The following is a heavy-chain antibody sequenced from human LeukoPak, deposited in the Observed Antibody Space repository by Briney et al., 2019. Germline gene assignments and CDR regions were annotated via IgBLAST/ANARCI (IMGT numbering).Heavy chain of an antibody. CDR1: GFAFSNYA. Sequence: PGGSLRLSGAASGFAFSNYAMNWVRQAPGKGLEWVSAISDGAGGRTYYTDSVKGRFTISRDNSKNTLYLQLNSLRAEDTAVYYCAKEDVDTSFDYWGQGTLVTVSS. J-gene: IGHJ4*02. D-gene: IGHD5-18*01. CDR2: ISDGAGGRT. CDR3: AKEDVDTSFDY. V-gene: IGHV3-23*01.